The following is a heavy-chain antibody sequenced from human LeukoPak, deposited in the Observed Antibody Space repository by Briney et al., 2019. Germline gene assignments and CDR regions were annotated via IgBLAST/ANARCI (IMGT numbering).Heavy chain of an antibody. CDR2: IKQDGSDK. CDR3: ARDLGDRGSYYGDY. D-gene: IGHD1-26*01. V-gene: IGHV3-7*01. Sequence: PGGPVRLSCAPSGFTFNKYWMTWVRQAPGKGLEWVGNIKQDGSDKNYMDSVKGRFTISRDNTKNSVYLQMSSLRAEDTAVYYCARDLGDRGSYYGDYWGQGTLVTVPS. J-gene: IGHJ4*02. CDR1: GFTFNKYW.